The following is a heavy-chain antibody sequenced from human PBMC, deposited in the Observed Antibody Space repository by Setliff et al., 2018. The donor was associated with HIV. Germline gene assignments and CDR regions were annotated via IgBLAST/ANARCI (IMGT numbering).Heavy chain of an antibody. CDR2: IIPIFGST. D-gene: IGHD2-2*01. CDR3: ASQDIVVVPAAKTFDY. V-gene: IGHV1-69*13. Sequence: SVKVSCKASGGTFSNYAFSWVRQAPGQGLEWMGGIIPIFGSTKYAPKFQGRVTITADESTSTAYMELSSLRSEDTAVYYCASQDIVVVPAAKTFDYWGQGTLVTVSS. CDR1: GGTFSNYA. J-gene: IGHJ4*02.